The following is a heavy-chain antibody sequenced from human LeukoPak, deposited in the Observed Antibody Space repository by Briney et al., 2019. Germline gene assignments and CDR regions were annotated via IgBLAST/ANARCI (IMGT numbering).Heavy chain of an antibody. Sequence: ASVKVSCKASGGTFSSYTISWVRQAPGQGLEWMGRIIPILGIANYAQKFQGRVTITADKSTSTAYMELSSLRSEDTAVYYCARYCSSTSCYTFKDSWGQGTLVTVSS. D-gene: IGHD2-2*02. CDR2: IIPILGIA. CDR1: GGTFSSYT. CDR3: ARYCSSTSCYTFKDS. J-gene: IGHJ4*02. V-gene: IGHV1-69*02.